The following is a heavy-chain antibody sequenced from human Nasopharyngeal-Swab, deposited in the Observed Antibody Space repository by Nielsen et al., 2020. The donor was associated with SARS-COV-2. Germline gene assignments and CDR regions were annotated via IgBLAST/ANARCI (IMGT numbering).Heavy chain of an antibody. V-gene: IGHV3-23*01. CDR3: AKEGGPTTIVVVIPYYFDY. CDR2: ISGSGGST. J-gene: IGHJ4*02. CDR1: GFTFSSYA. D-gene: IGHD3-22*01. Sequence: GESLKISCAASGFTFSSYAMSWVRQAPGKGLEWVSGISGSGGSTYYADSVKGRFTISRDNPKNTLYLQMNSLRAEDTAVYYCAKEGGPTTIVVVIPYYFDYWGQGTLVTVSS.